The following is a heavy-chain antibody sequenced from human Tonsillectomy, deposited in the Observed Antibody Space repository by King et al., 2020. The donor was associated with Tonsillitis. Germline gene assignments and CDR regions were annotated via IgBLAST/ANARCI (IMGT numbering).Heavy chain of an antibody. D-gene: IGHD1-26*01. CDR3: AKAILIGSYDSFGGMDV. Sequence: VQLVESGGGVVQPGRSLRLSCAASGFIFSNFGMHWVRQAPGKGLEWVAVISYDGSNEYYADSVKGRLTISRDNSKNTLYVQMNSLRAEDTAVYYCAKAILIGSYDSFGGMDVWGQGTTVTVSS. CDR2: ISYDGSNE. CDR1: GFIFSNFG. V-gene: IGHV3-30*18. J-gene: IGHJ6*02.